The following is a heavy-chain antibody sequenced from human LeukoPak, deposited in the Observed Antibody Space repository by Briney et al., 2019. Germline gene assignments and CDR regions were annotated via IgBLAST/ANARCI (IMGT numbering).Heavy chain of an antibody. CDR2: IIVGSGAT. CDR1: GFTFSTSA. Sequence: SVKVSCKTSGFTFSTSAVQWVRQARGQRLEWIGWIIVGSGATNYAQSLQGRFAITRDMSTNTAYMELSSLGSEDSAVYYCAAELYGVYTDCCTFHIWGQGTMVTVSS. V-gene: IGHV1-58*01. D-gene: IGHD4-17*01. CDR3: AAELYGVYTDCCTFHI. J-gene: IGHJ3*02.